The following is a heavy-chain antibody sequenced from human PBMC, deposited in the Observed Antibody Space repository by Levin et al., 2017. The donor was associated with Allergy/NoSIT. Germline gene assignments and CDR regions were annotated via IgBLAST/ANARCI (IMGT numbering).Heavy chain of an antibody. CDR2: ISGSGGST. CDR1: GFTFGSYA. V-gene: IGHV3-23*01. Sequence: GGSLRLSCAASGFTFGSYAMSWVRQAPGKGLEWVSVISGSGGSTYYADSVKGRFTISRDNSKNTLYLQMNSLRAEDTAVYYCAKGLLSVAVAGTSWFDPWGQGTLVTVSS. J-gene: IGHJ5*02. CDR3: AKGLLSVAVAGTSWFDP. D-gene: IGHD6-19*01.